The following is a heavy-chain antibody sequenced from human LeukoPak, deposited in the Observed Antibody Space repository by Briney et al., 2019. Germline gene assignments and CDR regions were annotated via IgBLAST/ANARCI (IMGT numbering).Heavy chain of an antibody. CDR1: GFSVSRTY. V-gene: IGHV3-53*03. Sequence: QAGGSLRLSCAASGFSVSRTYMHWFRQAPGKGLEWVSTLYRDGNAFYADYVRGRFIISRDNSKNTLHLQMNSLRVEDTAVYYCARGGGLDVWGQGATVTVSS. CDR3: ARGGGLDV. J-gene: IGHJ6*02. CDR2: LYRDGNA.